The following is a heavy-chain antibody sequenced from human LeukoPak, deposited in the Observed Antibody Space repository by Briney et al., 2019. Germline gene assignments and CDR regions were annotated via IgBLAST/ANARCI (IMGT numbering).Heavy chain of an antibody. CDR3: TRGVQLERRYYNWFDP. CDR2: INPSRGST. V-gene: IGHV1-46*01. J-gene: IGHJ5*02. Sequence: GASVKVSCKASGYTFTSYYIHWVRQAPGQGLEWMGMINPSRGSTSYAQKFQGGLTMTRDTSTSTVYMELSSLRSEDTAVYYCTRGVQLERRYYNWFDPRGQGTLVTVSS. CDR1: GYTFTSYY. D-gene: IGHD1-1*01.